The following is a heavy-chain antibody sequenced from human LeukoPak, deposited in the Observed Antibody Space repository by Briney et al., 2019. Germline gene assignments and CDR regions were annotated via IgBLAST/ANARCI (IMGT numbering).Heavy chain of an antibody. CDR1: GFTFSSYG. CDR2: IGTSGSYI. J-gene: IGHJ4*02. D-gene: IGHD3-3*01. CDR3: TRDFGRSSYYFDF. V-gene: IGHV3-21*01. Sequence: GGSLRLSCAASGFTFSSYGMNWVRQAPGKGLEWVSSIGTSGSYIYYTDSVKGRFTISRDNAENSLFLQLNRLRVEDTAVYYCTRDFGRSSYYFDFWGPGTLVTVSS.